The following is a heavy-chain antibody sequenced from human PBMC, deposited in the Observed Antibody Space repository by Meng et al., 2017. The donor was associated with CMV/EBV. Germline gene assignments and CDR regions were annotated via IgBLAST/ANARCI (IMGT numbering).Heavy chain of an antibody. Sequence: ASVKVSCKGSGYTFTGYYLHWVRQAPGQGLEWMGWINPNTNGTNYAHKFQGRVSMTRDTSISIAYMELSRLRSDDTAVYFCAREAAGYDLNAFEIWGQGTTVTVSS. CDR3: AREAAGYDLNAFEI. D-gene: IGHD5-12*01. V-gene: IGHV1-2*07. J-gene: IGHJ3*02. CDR2: INPNTNGT. CDR1: GYTFTGYY.